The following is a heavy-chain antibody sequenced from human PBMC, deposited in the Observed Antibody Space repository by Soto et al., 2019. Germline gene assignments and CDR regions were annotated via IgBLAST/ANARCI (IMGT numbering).Heavy chain of an antibody. Sequence: TLSLTCTFSGGSIVSGFYYWSWIRHHPGKGLEWIGYIYYSGSTYYNPSLKSRVTISVDTSKNQFSLKLSSVTAADTAVYYCARDHYGDYGYGMDVWGQGTTVTVSS. CDR3: ARDHYGDYGYGMDV. D-gene: IGHD4-17*01. V-gene: IGHV4-31*03. CDR2: IYYSGST. J-gene: IGHJ6*02. CDR1: GGSIVSGFYY.